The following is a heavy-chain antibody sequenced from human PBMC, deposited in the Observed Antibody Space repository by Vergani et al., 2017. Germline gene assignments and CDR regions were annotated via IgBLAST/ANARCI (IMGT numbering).Heavy chain of an antibody. J-gene: IGHJ3*02. CDR2: IYYSGST. V-gene: IGHV4-59*01. CDR1: GGSISSYY. CDR3: ARAPHEAFDI. Sequence: QVQLQESGPGLVKPSETLSLTCTVSGGSISSYYWGWIRQPPGKGLEWIGYIYYSGSTNYNPSLKSRVTISVDTSTNQFSLRLSSVTAADTAVYYCARAPHEAFDIWGQGTMGTVSS.